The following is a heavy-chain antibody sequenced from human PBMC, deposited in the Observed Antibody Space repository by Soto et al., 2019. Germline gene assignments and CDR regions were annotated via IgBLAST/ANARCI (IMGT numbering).Heavy chain of an antibody. CDR3: ATGGHNDGYNFYHGMDV. J-gene: IGHJ6*02. CDR2: VIPLFDTA. V-gene: IGHV1-69*01. CDR1: GGIFTNNA. D-gene: IGHD5-18*01. Sequence: QVQVVQSGAEVKKPGSSVKVSCKVSGGIFTNNAISWVRQAPGQGLEWLGGVIPLFDTAYYAQIFRGRFGISADGATTTAYMELSGLTSADTAVYFCATGGHNDGYNFYHGMDVWGQGTTVTVS.